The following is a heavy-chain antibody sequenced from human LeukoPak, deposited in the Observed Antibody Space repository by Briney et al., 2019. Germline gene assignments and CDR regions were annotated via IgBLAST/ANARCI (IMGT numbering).Heavy chain of an antibody. CDR1: GFTFSGSA. CDR3: ARDMQLST. CDR2: ISYSSANS. Sequence: GGSLRLSCAASGFTFSGSAMSWVRQAPGEGLVWVSLISYSSANSYYTDSVRGRFTISRDNTKDTLFLQMNSLRAEDTAIYYCARDMQLSTWGLGTMVTVSS. J-gene: IGHJ3*01. D-gene: IGHD3-16*02. V-gene: IGHV3-23*01.